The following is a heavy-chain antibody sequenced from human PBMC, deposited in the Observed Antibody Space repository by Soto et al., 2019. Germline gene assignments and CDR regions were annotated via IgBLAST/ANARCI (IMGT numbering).Heavy chain of an antibody. CDR2: IKSKAAGGAI. CDR3: TTDGSFGGVVVAFHL. D-gene: IGHD3-10*01. CDR1: GFSFSEAW. V-gene: IGHV3-15*07. Sequence: EVQMVESGGGLVKPGGSLRLSCAVSGFSFSEAWMNWVRQAPGRGREWVGRIKSKAAGGAIDYAAPVRGRFTISRDDSKDTLYLQINGLKTEDTAVYYCTTDGSFGGVVVAFHLWGLGTLLTVSS. J-gene: IGHJ3*01.